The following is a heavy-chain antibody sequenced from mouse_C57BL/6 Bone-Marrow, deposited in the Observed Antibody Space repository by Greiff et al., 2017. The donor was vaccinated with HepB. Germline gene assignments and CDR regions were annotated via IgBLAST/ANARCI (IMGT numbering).Heavy chain of an antibody. V-gene: IGHV1-15*01. CDR2: IDPETGGT. CDR3: TRRIWDTMAY. D-gene: IGHD4-1*01. J-gene: IGHJ3*01. CDR1: GYTFTDYE. Sequence: QVHVKQSGAELVRPGASVTLSCKASGYTFTDYEMHWVKQTPVHGLEWIGAIDPETGGTAYNQKFKGKAILTADKSSSTAYMELRSLTSEDSAVYYCTRRIWDTMAYWGQGTLVTVSA.